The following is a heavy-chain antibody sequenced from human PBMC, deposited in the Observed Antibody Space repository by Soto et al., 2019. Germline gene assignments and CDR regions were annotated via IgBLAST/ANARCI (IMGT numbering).Heavy chain of an antibody. Sequence: SETLSLTCTFSCDSISSSSYYWGWIRQPPGKGLEWIGYIYYSRSTNYNPSLKSRVTISVDTSKNQFSLKLSSVTAADTAVYYCARGGKYGGFYYFDYWGQGALVTVSS. CDR2: IYYSRST. CDR1: CDSISSSSYY. CDR3: ARGGKYGGFYYFDY. D-gene: IGHD2-21*02. J-gene: IGHJ4*02. V-gene: IGHV4-61*05.